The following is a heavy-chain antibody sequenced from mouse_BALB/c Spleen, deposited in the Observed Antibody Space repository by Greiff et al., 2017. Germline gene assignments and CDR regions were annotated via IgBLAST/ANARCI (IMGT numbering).Heavy chain of an antibody. D-gene: IGHD2-1*01. J-gene: IGHJ4*01. CDR3: ARSGGNYYAMDY. CDR2: INPNNGGT. CDR1: GYTFTDYN. V-gene: IGHV1-18*01. Sequence: EVQGVESGPELVKPGASVKIPCKASGYTFTDYNMDWVKQSHGKSLEWIGDINPNNGGTIYNQKFKGKATLTVDKSSSTAYMELRSLTSEDTAVYYCARSGGNYYAMDYWGQGTSVTVSS.